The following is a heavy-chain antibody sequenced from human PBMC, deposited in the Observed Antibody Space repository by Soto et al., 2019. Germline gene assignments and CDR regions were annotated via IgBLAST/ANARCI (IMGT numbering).Heavy chain of an antibody. CDR3: AKDRLQQNSSGYPSPGVYYYYYGMDV. Sequence: QVQLVESGGGVVQPGRSLRLSCAASGFTFSSYGMHWVRQAPGKGLEWVAVISYDGSNKYYADSVKGRFTISGDNSKNTLYLQMNSLRAEDTAVYYCAKDRLQQNSSGYPSPGVYYYYYGMDVWGQGTTVTVSS. CDR1: GFTFSSYG. J-gene: IGHJ6*02. D-gene: IGHD3-22*01. V-gene: IGHV3-30*18. CDR2: ISYDGSNK.